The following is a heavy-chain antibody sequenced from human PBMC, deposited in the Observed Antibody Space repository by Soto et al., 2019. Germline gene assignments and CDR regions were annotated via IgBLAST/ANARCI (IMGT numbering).Heavy chain of an antibody. CDR3: VRSREGYNRVADY. V-gene: IGHV3-74*01. CDR2: INGDGTTT. J-gene: IGHJ4*02. CDR1: GFTFSGYW. D-gene: IGHD5-12*01. Sequence: EAQLVESGGGLVQPGGSLRLSCAASGFTFSGYWMHWVRQAPERGLVWVSRINGDGTTTHYADSVKGRFTISRDNAKNTLYLQMNSLRTEDTAVYSCVRSREGYNRVADYWGQGTLVTVSS.